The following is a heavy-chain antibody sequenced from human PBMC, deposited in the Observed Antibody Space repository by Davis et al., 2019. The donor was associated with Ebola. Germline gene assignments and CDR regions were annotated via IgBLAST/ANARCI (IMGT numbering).Heavy chain of an antibody. Sequence: GGSLRLSCAASGFTFDDYAMHWVRQAPGKGLEWVSGINWNSGDIGYADSVKGRFTISRDNAKNSLSLQMNSLRTEDTALYYCAKDLWDYWGQGTLVTVSS. D-gene: IGHD3-16*01. CDR2: INWNSGDI. CDR3: AKDLWDY. V-gene: IGHV3-9*01. J-gene: IGHJ4*02. CDR1: GFTFDDYA.